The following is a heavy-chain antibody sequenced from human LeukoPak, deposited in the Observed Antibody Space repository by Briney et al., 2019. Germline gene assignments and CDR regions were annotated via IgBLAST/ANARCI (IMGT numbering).Heavy chain of an antibody. J-gene: IGHJ4*02. CDR3: ARERRYCSGVNCYSGLDY. D-gene: IGHD2-15*01. CDR1: GLTVSSNY. Sequence: GGSLRLSCAASGLTVSSNYLNWVRQAPGKGLEWVSIIYSSGNTYYADSVRGRFIISRDNSKNTLYLQMISLRLEDTAVYYCARERRYCSGVNCYSGLDYWGQGTRVTVSS. CDR2: IYSSGNT. V-gene: IGHV3-53*01.